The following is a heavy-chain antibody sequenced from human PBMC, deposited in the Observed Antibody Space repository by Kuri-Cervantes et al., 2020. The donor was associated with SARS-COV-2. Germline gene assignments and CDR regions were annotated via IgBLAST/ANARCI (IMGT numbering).Heavy chain of an antibody. CDR3: ARARDDIWSGYHYFDY. Sequence: GGSLRLSCAASGFTVSSNYVSWVRQAPGKGLEWVSVIYSGGSTYYADSVKGRFTISRDNSKNTLYLQMNSLRAEDTAVYYCARARDDIWSGYHYFDYWGQGTLVTVSS. J-gene: IGHJ4*02. CDR1: GFTVSSNY. V-gene: IGHV3-53*05. D-gene: IGHD3-3*01. CDR2: IYSGGST.